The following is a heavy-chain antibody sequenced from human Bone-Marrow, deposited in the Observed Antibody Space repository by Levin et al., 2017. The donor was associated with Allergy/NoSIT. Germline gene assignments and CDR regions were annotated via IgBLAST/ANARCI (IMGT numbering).Heavy chain of an antibody. D-gene: IGHD3-9*01. J-gene: IGHJ3*01. CDR3: AHTAHILTGYYANDVFEL. Sequence: SGPTLVKPTQTLTLTCSFSGFALNTSGVGVGWIRQPPGKALEWLALIYWDADRRYSPSLKSRLTITRDTSENQVLLTMTNMDPVDTATYYCAHTAHILTGYYANDVFELWGQGTPVTVAS. CDR2: IYWDADR. CDR1: GFALNTSGVG. V-gene: IGHV2-5*02.